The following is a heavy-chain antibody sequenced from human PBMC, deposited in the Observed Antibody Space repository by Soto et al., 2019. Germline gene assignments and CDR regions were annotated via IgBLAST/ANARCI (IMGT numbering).Heavy chain of an antibody. Sequence: SVKVSCKASGYTFTTYYIHWVRQAPGQGLEWMGGIIPRSATSNYAQKFQGRVTITADESTNTAYMELSSLRSEDTAVYYCAREGLVLVPTTVNSDYYYYAMDVWGQGTTVTVSS. D-gene: IGHD2-2*01. J-gene: IGHJ6*02. CDR3: AREGLVLVPTTVNSDYYYYAMDV. V-gene: IGHV1-69*13. CDR1: GYTFTTYY. CDR2: IIPRSATS.